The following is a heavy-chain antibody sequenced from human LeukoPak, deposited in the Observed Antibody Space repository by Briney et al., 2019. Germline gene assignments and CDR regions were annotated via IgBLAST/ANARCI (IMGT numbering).Heavy chain of an antibody. Sequence: GGSPRVSWAASGFTFTNAWMSWVRKAPGKGLEWVGRIKSKGDGETIDNAAPVKGRFTMSRDDSKATLYLQMNSLKAEDTAVYYCTTDLGLTMIRGVIVYWGQGALVTVSS. CDR2: IKSKGDGETI. D-gene: IGHD3-10*01. CDR3: TTDLGLTMIRGVIVY. V-gene: IGHV3-15*01. CDR1: GFTFTNAW. J-gene: IGHJ4*02.